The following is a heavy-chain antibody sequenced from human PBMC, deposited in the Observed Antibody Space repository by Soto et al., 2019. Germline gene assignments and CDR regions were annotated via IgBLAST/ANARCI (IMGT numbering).Heavy chain of an antibody. CDR3: ARDGGFGELKY. CDR2: IIPVFGTT. V-gene: IGHV1-69*18. Sequence: QVQLVQSGAELKKPGSSVKVSCKASGDTFSGYPINWVRQAPGEGLEWMGRIIPVFGTTNDAQSFEGRVTFTADESTNTAYMELRGLLSEDTAVYYCARDGGFGELKYWGPGTLVTGSS. CDR1: GDTFSGYP. D-gene: IGHD3-10*01. J-gene: IGHJ4*02.